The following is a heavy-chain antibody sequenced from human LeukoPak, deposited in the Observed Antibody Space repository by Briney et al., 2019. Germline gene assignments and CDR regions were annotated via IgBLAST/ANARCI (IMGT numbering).Heavy chain of an antibody. V-gene: IGHV4-39*01. CDR2: IYYTGNT. CDR1: GVSISSSYCY. D-gene: IGHD3/OR15-3a*01. J-gene: IGHJ4*02. CDR3: ARQTGSGLFILP. Sequence: SETLSLSCPVSGVSISSSYCYWGWIRQPPGVGLGWIRSIYYTGNTYYNASLKSQVSISIDTSKNQFSLKLTSVTAADTAVYYCARQTGSGLFILPGGQGTLVTVSS.